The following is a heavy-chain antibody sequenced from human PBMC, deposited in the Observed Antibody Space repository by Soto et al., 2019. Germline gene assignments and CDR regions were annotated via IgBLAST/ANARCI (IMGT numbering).Heavy chain of an antibody. J-gene: IGHJ6*02. CDR3: ARAPDSNGMDV. CDR1: GFTFSSYG. CDR2: IWYDGSNK. V-gene: IGHV3-33*01. Sequence: GESLKISCAASGFTFSSYGMHWVRQAPGKGLEWVAVIWYDGSNKYYADSVKGRFTISRDNSKNTLYLQMNSLRAEDTAVYYCARAPDSNGMDVWGQGTTVTVSS. D-gene: IGHD3-22*01.